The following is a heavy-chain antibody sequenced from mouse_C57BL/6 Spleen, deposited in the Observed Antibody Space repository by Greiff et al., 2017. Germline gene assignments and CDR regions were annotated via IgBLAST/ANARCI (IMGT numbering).Heavy chain of an antibody. CDR3: ARTHGNARYCDY. CDR1: GYTFTDYY. CDR2: INPNNGGT. Sequence: VQLQQSGPELVKPGASVKISCKASGYTFTDYYMNWVKQSHGKSLEWIGDINPNNGGTSYNQKFKGKATLTVDKSSSTAYMELRSLTSEDSAVYYCARTHGNARYCDYWGQGTTLTVSS. J-gene: IGHJ2*01. D-gene: IGHD2-1*01. V-gene: IGHV1-26*01.